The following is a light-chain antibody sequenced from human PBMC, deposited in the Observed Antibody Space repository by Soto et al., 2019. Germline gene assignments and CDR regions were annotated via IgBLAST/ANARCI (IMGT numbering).Light chain of an antibody. V-gene: IGKV3-15*01. CDR1: HSVNDY. CDR2: GAS. J-gene: IGKJ2*01. CDR3: QQYNNWPPYT. Sequence: EIVMTQSPATLSVSPGERATLSCRASHSVNDYLAWYQQKPDQAPRLLIYGASTRATGIPARFSGSGSGTEFTLTISSLQSEDLAVYYCQQYNNWPPYTFGQGTKVEIK.